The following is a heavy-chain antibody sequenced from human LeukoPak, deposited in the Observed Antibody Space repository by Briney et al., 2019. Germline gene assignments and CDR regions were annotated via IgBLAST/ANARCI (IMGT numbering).Heavy chain of an antibody. Sequence: GESLKISCKGSGYRFNAYWIAWVRQMPGKGLEWMGIIYPDDPDTRYSTSFQGQVTISADKTVRTAYLQWSSLKASDTAMDYCARPNITSYYDSRGYDAFDVWGQGTMVTVSS. V-gene: IGHV5-51*01. CDR3: ARPNITSYYDSRGYDAFDV. D-gene: IGHD3-22*01. CDR1: GYRFNAYW. J-gene: IGHJ3*01. CDR2: IYPDDPDT.